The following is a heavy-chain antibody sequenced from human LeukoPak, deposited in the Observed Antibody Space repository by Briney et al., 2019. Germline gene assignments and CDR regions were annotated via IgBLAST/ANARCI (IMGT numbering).Heavy chain of an antibody. CDR3: TTGRYCSGGSCYDY. J-gene: IGHJ4*02. CDR2: IKSKTDGGTT. V-gene: IGHV3-15*01. D-gene: IGHD2-15*01. Sequence: PGGSLRLSCAASGFTFSNAWMSWVRQAPGKGLEWVGRIKSKTDGGTTDYAAPVKGRFTISRDDSKNTLYLQMNSLKTEDTAVYYCTTGRYCSGGSCYDYWGQGTLVTVSS. CDR1: GFTFSNAW.